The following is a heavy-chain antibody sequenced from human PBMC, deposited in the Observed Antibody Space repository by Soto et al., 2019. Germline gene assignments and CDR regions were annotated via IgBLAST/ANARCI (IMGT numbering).Heavy chain of an antibody. J-gene: IGHJ6*02. V-gene: IGHV3-48*02. CDR1: GFTFSSYS. CDR2: ISSSSSTI. D-gene: IGHD6-6*01. Sequence: EVQLVESGGGLVQPGGSLRLSCAASGFTFSSYSMNWVRQAPGKGLEWVSYISSSSSTIYYADFVKGRFIIFRDNAKNSLYLRMNSLRDEDTAVYYCARPEYSSSSYGMDVWGQGTTVTVSS. CDR3: ARPEYSSSSYGMDV.